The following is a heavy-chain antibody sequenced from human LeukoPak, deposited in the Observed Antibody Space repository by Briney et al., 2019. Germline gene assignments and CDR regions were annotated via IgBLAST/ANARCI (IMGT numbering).Heavy chain of an antibody. V-gene: IGHV1-3*01. CDR1: GYTFTSYA. CDR2: INAGNGNT. J-gene: IGHJ3*02. Sequence: GASVKVSCKASGYTFTSYAMHWVRQAPGQRLEWMGWINAGNGNTKYSQKFQGRVTITRDTSARTAYMELSSLRSEDTAVYYCADEVLLKARGAFDIWGQGTMVTVSS. CDR3: ADEVLLKARGAFDI. D-gene: IGHD3-10*01.